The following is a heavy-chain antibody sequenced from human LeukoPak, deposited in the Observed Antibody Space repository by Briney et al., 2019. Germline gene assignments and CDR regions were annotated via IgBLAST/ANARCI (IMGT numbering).Heavy chain of an antibody. CDR2: FDPEDGET. CDR1: GYTLTEFS. J-gene: IGHJ4*02. V-gene: IGHV1-24*01. CDR3: ATAQYRSSWNAIEY. Sequence: ASVKVSCKVSGYTLTEFSMHWVRQAPGNGLEWMGGFDPEDGETIYAHKFQGRVTMTEDTSTDTAYMELSSLRSEDTAVYYCATAQYRSSWNAIEYWGQGALVTVSS. D-gene: IGHD6-13*01.